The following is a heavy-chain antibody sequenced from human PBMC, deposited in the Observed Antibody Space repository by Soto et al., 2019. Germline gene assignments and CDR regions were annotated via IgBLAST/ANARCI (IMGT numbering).Heavy chain of an antibody. V-gene: IGHV3-33*01. CDR2: IWYDGSNK. D-gene: IGHD3-22*01. Sequence: PGGSLRLSCAASGFTFSSYGMHWVRQAPGKGLEWVAVIWYDGSNKYYADSVKGRFTISRDNSKNTLYLQMNSLRAEDTGVYYCARDWLNYYDSSGSPYNWFDPWGQGTLVTVSS. CDR1: GFTFSSYG. J-gene: IGHJ5*02. CDR3: ARDWLNYYDSSGSPYNWFDP.